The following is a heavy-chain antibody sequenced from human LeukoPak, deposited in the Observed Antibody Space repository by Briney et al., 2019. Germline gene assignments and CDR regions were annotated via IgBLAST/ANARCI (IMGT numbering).Heavy chain of an antibody. D-gene: IGHD3-10*01. CDR2: INPNSGGT. V-gene: IGHV1-2*02. CDR3: ARSPSSYYGSGSYSLDY. Sequence: ASVTVSCKASGYTFTGYYMHWVRQAPGQGLEWMGWINPNSGGTNYAQKFQGRVTMTRDTSISTAYMELSRLRSDDTAVYYCARSPSSYYGSGSYSLDYWGQGTLVTVSS. CDR1: GYTFTGYY. J-gene: IGHJ4*02.